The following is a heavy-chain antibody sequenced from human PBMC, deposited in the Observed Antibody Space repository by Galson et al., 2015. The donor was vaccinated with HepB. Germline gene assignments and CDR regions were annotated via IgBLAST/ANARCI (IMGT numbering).Heavy chain of an antibody. CDR2: TTGGGDRT. D-gene: IGHD2-21*01. Sequence: SLRLSCAGSGFRFSSYAMTWVRQAPGKGLEWVSGTTGGGDRTYYADSMKGRLIMSRDNSKNTVYLHMNSLRAEDTAVYHCAKGAYFSSSSLYGMDVWGQGTTVTVAS. CDR3: AKGAYFSSSSLYGMDV. J-gene: IGHJ6*02. CDR1: GFRFSSYA. V-gene: IGHV3-23*01.